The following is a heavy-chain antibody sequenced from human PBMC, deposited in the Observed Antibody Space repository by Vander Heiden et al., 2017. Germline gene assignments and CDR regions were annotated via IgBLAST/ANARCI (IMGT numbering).Heavy chain of an antibody. J-gene: IGHJ4*02. CDR3: AIVMESNGWLGGLDD. V-gene: IGHV5-51*01. Sequence: EVQLVQSGAEVNKPGESLEISCKGFGYSFNNYWIGWVRQMPGKGLEWRGVIYHDDSDARYSPAGQGQVTIAADKVITTAEMQWTRMKAWVTAIYYSAIVMESNGWLGGLDDGRQGTMVTV. CDR2: IYHDDSDA. D-gene: IGHD3-10*01. CDR1: GYSFNNYW.